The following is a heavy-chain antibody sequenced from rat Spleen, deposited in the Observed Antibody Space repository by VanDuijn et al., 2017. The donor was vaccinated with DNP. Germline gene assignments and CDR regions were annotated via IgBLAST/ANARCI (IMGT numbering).Heavy chain of an antibody. V-gene: IGHV3-1*01. J-gene: IGHJ2*01. CDR2: ISYSGST. CDR1: GYSITSNY. Sequence: EVQLQESGPGLVKPSQSLSLTCSVTGYSITSNYWAWIRKFPGNKMEWMGYISYSGSTSYNPSLKSRISITRDTSKNQFFLQLNSVTTEDTATYYCARYFDYWGQGVMVTVSS. CDR3: ARYFDY.